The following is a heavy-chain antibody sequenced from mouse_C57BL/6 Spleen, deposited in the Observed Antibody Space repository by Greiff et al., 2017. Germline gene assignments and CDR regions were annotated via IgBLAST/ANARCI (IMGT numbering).Heavy chain of an antibody. CDR1: GYTFTSYW. D-gene: IGHD1-1*01. V-gene: IGHV1-61*01. Sequence: QVQLQQPGAELVRPGSSVKLSCKASGYTFTSYWMDWVKQRPGQGLEWIGNIYPSDSETHYNQKFKDKATLTVDKSSSTAYMQLSSLTSKDSAVYYCAREATVVDGYFDVWGTGTTVTVSS. J-gene: IGHJ1*03. CDR2: IYPSDSET. CDR3: AREATVVDGYFDV.